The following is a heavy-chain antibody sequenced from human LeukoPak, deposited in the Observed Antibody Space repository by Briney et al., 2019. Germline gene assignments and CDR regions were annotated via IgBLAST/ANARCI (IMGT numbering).Heavy chain of an antibody. D-gene: IGHD3-9*01. J-gene: IGHJ4*02. CDR1: GFTFSSYA. CDR3: AKAVYDILTGLDY. Sequence: GGSPRLFCAASGFTFSSYAMSWVRQAPGKGLEWVSAISGSGGSTYYADSVKGRFTISRDNSKNTLYLQMNSLRAEDTAVYYCAKAVYDILTGLDYWGQGTLVTVSS. V-gene: IGHV3-23*01. CDR2: ISGSGGST.